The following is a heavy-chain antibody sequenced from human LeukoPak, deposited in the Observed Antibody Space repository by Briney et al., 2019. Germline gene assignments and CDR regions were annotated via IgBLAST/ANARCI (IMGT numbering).Heavy chain of an antibody. CDR1: GGSFSGYY. Sequence: SETLSLTCAVYGGSFSGYYWSWIRQPPGKGLEWIGEINHSGSTNYNPSLKSRVTISVDTSKNQFSLKLSSVTAADTAVYYCARGHNSGCVDYWGQGTLVTVSS. J-gene: IGHJ4*02. CDR2: INHSGST. CDR3: ARGHNSGCVDY. V-gene: IGHV4-34*01. D-gene: IGHD6-19*01.